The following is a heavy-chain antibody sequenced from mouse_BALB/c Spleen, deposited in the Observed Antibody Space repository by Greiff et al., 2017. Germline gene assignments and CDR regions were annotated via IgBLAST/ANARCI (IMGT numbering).Heavy chain of an antibody. J-gene: IGHJ4*01. CDR2: IYPGSGST. CDR1: GYTFTDYV. CDR3: ANSGRTTGYAMDY. V-gene: IGHV1-81*01. D-gene: IGHD1-1*01. Sequence: QVQLQQPGAELVRPGASVKLPCKASGYTFTDYVISWVKQRNGQGLEWIGDIYPGSGSTYYNEKFKGKATLTADKSSNTAYMQLSSLTSEDSAVYFCANSGRTTGYAMDYWGQGTSVTVSS.